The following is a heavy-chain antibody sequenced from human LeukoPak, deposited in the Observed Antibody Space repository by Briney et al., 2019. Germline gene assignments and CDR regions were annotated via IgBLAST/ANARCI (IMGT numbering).Heavy chain of an antibody. V-gene: IGHV4-34*01. D-gene: IGHD6-19*01. CDR1: GGSFSGYY. CDR2: INHSGST. CDR3: ARVGGKYSSGWYVY. J-gene: IGHJ4*02. Sequence: SETLSLTCAVYGGSFSGYYWSWIRQPPGKGLEWIGEINHSGSTNYNPSLKSRVTISVDTSKNQFSLKLSSVTAADTAVYYCARVGGKYSSGWYVYWGQGTLVTVSS.